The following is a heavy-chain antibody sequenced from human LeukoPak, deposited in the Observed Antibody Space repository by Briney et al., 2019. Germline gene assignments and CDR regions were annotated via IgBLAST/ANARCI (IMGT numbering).Heavy chain of an antibody. V-gene: IGHV3-23*01. Sequence: GGSLRLSCAGSGFTFSSYAMSWVRQAPGQGLEWVLAISGSGGSTYYADSVKGRFTISRDNSKNTLYLQMNSLRAEDTAVYYCAKRVVVAATFGDNFDYWGQGTLVTVSS. J-gene: IGHJ4*02. CDR3: AKRVVVAATFGDNFDY. D-gene: IGHD2-15*01. CDR1: GFTFSSYA. CDR2: ISGSGGST.